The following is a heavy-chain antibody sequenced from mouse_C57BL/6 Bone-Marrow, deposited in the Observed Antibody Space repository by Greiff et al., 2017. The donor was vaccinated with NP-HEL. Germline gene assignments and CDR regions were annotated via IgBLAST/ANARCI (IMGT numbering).Heavy chain of an antibody. D-gene: IGHD1-1*01. J-gene: IGHJ2*01. Sequence: VQRVESGAELARPGASVKLSCKASGYTFTSYGISWVKQRTGQGLEWIGEIYPRSGNTYYNEKFKGKATLTADKSSSTAYMELRSLTSEDSAVYFCARSGFITTVVSDYWGQGTTLTVSS. CDR2: IYPRSGNT. CDR1: GYTFTSYG. CDR3: ARSGFITTVVSDY. V-gene: IGHV1-81*01.